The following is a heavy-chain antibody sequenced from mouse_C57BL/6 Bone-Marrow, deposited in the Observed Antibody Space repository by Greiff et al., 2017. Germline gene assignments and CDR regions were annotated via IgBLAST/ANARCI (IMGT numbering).Heavy chain of an antibody. CDR3: ARGGYRIYVFAY. CDR2: IYPGDGDT. CDR1: GYAFSSYW. Sequence: QVQLQQPGAELVKPGASVKISCKASGYAFSSYWMNWVKQRPGKGLEWIGQIYPGDGDTNYNGKFKGKATLTADKSSSTAYMQLSSLTSEDSAVYCCARGGYRIYVFAYWGQGTLVTVSA. V-gene: IGHV1-80*01. D-gene: IGHD2-5*01. J-gene: IGHJ3*01.